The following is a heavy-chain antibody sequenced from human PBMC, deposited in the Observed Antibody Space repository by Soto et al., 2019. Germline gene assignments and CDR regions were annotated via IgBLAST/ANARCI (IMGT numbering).Heavy chain of an antibody. CDR2: ISGSGGST. Sequence: GGSLRLSCAASGFTFSSYAMSWVRQAPGKGLEWVSAISGSGGSTYYADSVKGRFTISRDNSKNTLYLQMNSLRAEDTAVYYCAKGLGVVVVITTISLKYFDYWGQGTLVTVSS. J-gene: IGHJ4*02. V-gene: IGHV3-23*01. CDR1: GFTFSSYA. D-gene: IGHD3-22*01. CDR3: AKGLGVVVVITTISLKYFDY.